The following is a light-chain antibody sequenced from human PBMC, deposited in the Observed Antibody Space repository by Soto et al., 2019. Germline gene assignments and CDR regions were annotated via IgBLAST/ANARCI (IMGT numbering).Light chain of an antibody. CDR2: AAS. CDR1: QSISSY. Sequence: DIRMTQSPSSLSASVGERVTTTCRASQSISSYLNWYQQKPGKAPQLLIYAASSLQSGVPSRFSGSGSGTDFTLTISSLQPEDFATYYCQQSYSTPLFGGGTKVDI. J-gene: IGKJ4*01. CDR3: QQSYSTPL. V-gene: IGKV1-39*01.